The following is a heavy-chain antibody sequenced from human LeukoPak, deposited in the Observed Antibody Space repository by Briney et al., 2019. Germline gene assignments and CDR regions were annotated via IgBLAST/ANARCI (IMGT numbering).Heavy chain of an antibody. CDR1: GFTFSSYS. CDR3: ARDLRFSATTRDYGMDV. V-gene: IGHV3-21*01. D-gene: IGHD1-26*01. J-gene: IGHJ6*02. CDR2: ISSSSSYI. Sequence: PGGSLRLSCAASGFTFSSYSMNWVRQAPGKGLEWVSSISSSSSYIYYADSVKGRFTISRDNAKNSLYLQMNSPRAEDTAVYYCARDLRFSATTRDYGMDVWGQGTTVTVSS.